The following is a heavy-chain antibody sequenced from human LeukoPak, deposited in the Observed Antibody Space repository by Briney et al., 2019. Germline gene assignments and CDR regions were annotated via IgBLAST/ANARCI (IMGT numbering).Heavy chain of an antibody. Sequence: ASVKVSCKASGYTFTNYYMHWLRLAPGQGPEWMGWINPKSGGTQFAMQFRGRVTMNTDPSITTVYMDLRSLVSDDTAVYYCVREGSNQMGSIHFDLWGQGTLLTVSS. CDR1: GYTFTNYY. J-gene: IGHJ4*02. D-gene: IGHD5-24*01. V-gene: IGHV1-2*02. CDR2: INPKSGGT. CDR3: VREGSNQMGSIHFDL.